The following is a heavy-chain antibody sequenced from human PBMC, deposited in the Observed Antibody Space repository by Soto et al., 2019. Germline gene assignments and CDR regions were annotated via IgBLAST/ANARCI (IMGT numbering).Heavy chain of an antibody. CDR1: GFTFRDHY. D-gene: IGHD6-19*01. Sequence: EVQLVESGGGLVQPGGSLRLSCAASGFTFRDHYMDWVRQAPGKGLEWVGRTRNKANSYTTEYAPSVKGRFTISRDDSKNSLYLQMNSLKTEDTAVYYCARDRVAVAGYYGMDVWGQGTTVTVSS. J-gene: IGHJ6*02. V-gene: IGHV3-72*01. CDR3: ARDRVAVAGYYGMDV. CDR2: TRNKANSYTT.